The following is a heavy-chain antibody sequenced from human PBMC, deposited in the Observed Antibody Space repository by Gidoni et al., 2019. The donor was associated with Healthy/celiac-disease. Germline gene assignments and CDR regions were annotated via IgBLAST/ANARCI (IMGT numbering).Heavy chain of an antibody. D-gene: IGHD3-22*01. CDR2: ISSSSSYI. V-gene: IGHV3-21*01. J-gene: IGHJ5*02. CDR1: GFTSSSYS. Sequence: EVQLVESGGGLVKPGGSLRLSCAASGFTSSSYSMNWVRQAPGKGLEWVSSISSSSSYIYYADSVKGRFTISRDNAKNSLYLQMNSLRAEDTAVYYCARDRGITMIQTEVDPWGQGTLVTVSS. CDR3: ARDRGITMIQTEVDP.